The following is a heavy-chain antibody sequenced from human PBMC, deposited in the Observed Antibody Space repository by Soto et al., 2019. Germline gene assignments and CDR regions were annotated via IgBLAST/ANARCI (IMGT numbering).Heavy chain of an antibody. V-gene: IGHV3-30*18. CDR2: ISHDGSSK. Sequence: QAQLVESGGGVVQPGRSLRLSCAASGFTFSNYGMHWVRQAPGKGLQWVAVISHDGSSKYYEDSLKGRFTISRDNSKNTVYVEMKSLRPEDTAVYFCTKRRVSAGGTLGAFDLWGQGTMVSVSS. CDR3: TKRRVSAGGTLGAFDL. J-gene: IGHJ3*01. CDR1: GFTFSNYG. D-gene: IGHD1-26*01.